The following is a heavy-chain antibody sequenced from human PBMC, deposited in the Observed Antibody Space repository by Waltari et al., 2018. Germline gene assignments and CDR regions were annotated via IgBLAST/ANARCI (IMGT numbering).Heavy chain of an antibody. CDR1: GFSLGSYE. CDR3: ARDGRGPGLTKVDV. Sequence: VESGGGLVQPGGALRLSCAVSGFSLGSYEMNWVRQAPGKGLEWISYINENGQSKLYADSVKGSFTVSRDNAKNSLHLQMNSLRAEDSATYYCARDGRGPGLTKVDVWGQGTTVTVSS. D-gene: IGHD2-21*01. CDR2: INENGQSK. V-gene: IGHV3-48*03. J-gene: IGHJ6*02.